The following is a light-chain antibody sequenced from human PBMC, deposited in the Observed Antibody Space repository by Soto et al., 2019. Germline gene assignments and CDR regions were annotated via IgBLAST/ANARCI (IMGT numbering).Light chain of an antibody. J-gene: IGLJ3*02. CDR1: SSNIGSNS. V-gene: IGLV1-44*01. Sequence: QSVLTQPPSASGTPGQRVTISCSGSSSNIGSNSVNWFQQVPGAAPKLLIYRNDERTYGVPDRFSGSKSGTSASLAISGLLSEDEADYYCAARDDSLNGFWVFGRGTKVTVL. CDR3: AARDDSLNGFWV. CDR2: RND.